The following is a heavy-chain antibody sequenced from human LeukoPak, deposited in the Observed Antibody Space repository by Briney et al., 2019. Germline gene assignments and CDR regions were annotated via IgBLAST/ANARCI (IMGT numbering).Heavy chain of an antibody. Sequence: RPGGSLRLSCAASGFTFSSYGMHWVRQAPGKGLEWVAVIWYDGSNKYYADSVKGRFTISRDNSKNTLYLQMNSLRAEDTAVYYCASNTVVTQLRGMDVWGQGTTVTVSS. J-gene: IGHJ6*02. D-gene: IGHD4-23*01. CDR3: ASNTVVTQLRGMDV. CDR2: IWYDGSNK. CDR1: GFTFSSYG. V-gene: IGHV3-33*01.